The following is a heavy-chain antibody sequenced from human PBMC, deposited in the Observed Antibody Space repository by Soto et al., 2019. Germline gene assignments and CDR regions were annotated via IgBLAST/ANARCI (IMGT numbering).Heavy chain of an antibody. D-gene: IGHD3-22*01. J-gene: IGHJ2*01. Sequence: QVQLVQSGAEVKKPGSSVKVSCKASGGTFSSYAISWVRQAPGQGLEWMGGIIPVFGTANYAQKFQGRVTITADESTSTAYMELSRLRSEDTAVYYCARGVEIDCYDSSGYYNWYFELWGRGTLVTVSS. CDR2: IIPVFGTA. V-gene: IGHV1-69*01. CDR1: GGTFSSYA. CDR3: ARGVEIDCYDSSGYYNWYFEL.